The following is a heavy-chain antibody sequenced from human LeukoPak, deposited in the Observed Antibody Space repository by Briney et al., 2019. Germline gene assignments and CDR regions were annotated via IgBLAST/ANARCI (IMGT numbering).Heavy chain of an antibody. CDR2: ISGSGGST. V-gene: IGHV3-23*01. CDR1: VFTFSSYA. D-gene: IGHD3-22*01. Sequence: GGSLGLSCAASVFTFSSYAMSWVRQAPGQGLEWVSAISGSGGSTYYADSVKGRFTISRDNSKNTLYLQMNSLRAEDTAVYYCAKTLIYYDSSGYYFDYWGQGTLVTVSS. CDR3: AKTLIYYDSSGYYFDY. J-gene: IGHJ4*02.